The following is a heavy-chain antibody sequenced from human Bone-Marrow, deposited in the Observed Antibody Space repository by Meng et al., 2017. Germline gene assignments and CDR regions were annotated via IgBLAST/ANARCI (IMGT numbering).Heavy chain of an antibody. Sequence: ASVKVSCKASGYTFTSYDINWVRQATGQGLEWMGWMNPNSGNTGYAQKFQGRVTMTRDTSTSTVYMELSSLRSEDTAVYYCARVPDTAMVTGWFDPWGQGTLVTVSS. CDR1: GYTFTSYD. CDR2: MNPNSGNT. D-gene: IGHD5-18*01. V-gene: IGHV1-8*01. CDR3: ARVPDTAMVTGWFDP. J-gene: IGHJ5*02.